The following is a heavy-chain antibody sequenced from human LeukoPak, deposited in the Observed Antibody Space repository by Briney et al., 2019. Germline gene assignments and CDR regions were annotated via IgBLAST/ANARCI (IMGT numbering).Heavy chain of an antibody. CDR2: IKQDGSEK. V-gene: IGHV3-7*01. CDR3: ARSGIKMVRGVIIKSPYHMDV. CDR1: GFTFSTYW. J-gene: IGHJ6*03. Sequence: PGGSLRLSCAASGFTFSTYWMSWVRQAPGKGLEWVANIKQDGSEKYYVDSVKGRFTISRDDAKNSLSLQMNSLRAEDTAVYYCARSGIKMVRGVIIKSPYHMDVWGKGTTVTVSS. D-gene: IGHD3-10*01.